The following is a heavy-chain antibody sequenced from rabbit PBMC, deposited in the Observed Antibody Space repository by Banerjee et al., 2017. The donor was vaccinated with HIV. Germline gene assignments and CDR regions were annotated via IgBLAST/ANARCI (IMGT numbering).Heavy chain of an antibody. CDR2: IYTSGGST. CDR3: ARAAGYGGYGYATGFTL. Sequence: QEQLEESGGGLVTLGGSLKLSCKASGIAFSPFAISWVRQAPGKGLEWIACIYTSGGSTYYATWVNGRFTIASDNAQNTVDLQMTSLTAADTATYFCARAAGYGGYGYATGFTLWGPGTLVTVS. J-gene: IGHJ4*01. D-gene: IGHD6-1*01. CDR1: GIAFSPFA. V-gene: IGHV1S47*01.